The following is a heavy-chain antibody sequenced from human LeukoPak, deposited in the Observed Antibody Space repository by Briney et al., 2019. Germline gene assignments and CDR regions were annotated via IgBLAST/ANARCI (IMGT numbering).Heavy chain of an antibody. Sequence: GGSLRLSCAASGFTFSSYAMSWVRQAPGKGLEWVSAISGSGGSTYYADSVKGRFTISRDNSKNTLYLQMNSLRAEDTAVYYCARAGLGYSVGYWGQGTLVTVSS. V-gene: IGHV3-23*01. CDR1: GFTFSSYA. J-gene: IGHJ4*02. D-gene: IGHD5-12*01. CDR3: ARAGLGYSVGY. CDR2: ISGSGGST.